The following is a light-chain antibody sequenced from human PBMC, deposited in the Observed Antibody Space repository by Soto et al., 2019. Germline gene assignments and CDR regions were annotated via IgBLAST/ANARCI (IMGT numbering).Light chain of an antibody. J-gene: IGKJ1*01. CDR2: GAS. CDR1: QSVSSN. CDR3: QQYNNWPGT. Sequence: EIVMTQSPATLSVSPGERGTLSCRASQSVSSNLAWYQQKPGQAPRLLIYGASTRATGVPARFSGSGSGTDFTLTISSLQSEDFAVYYCQQYNNWPGTFGQGTKVDI. V-gene: IGKV3-15*01.